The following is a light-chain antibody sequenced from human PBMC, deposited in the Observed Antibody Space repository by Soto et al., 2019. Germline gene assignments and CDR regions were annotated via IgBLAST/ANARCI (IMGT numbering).Light chain of an antibody. CDR3: PLYYSYPRP. Sequence: AIRMPEGPSTPSASKGDRVTITCRASQGISSYLAWYQQKPGKAPKLLIYAACTLQSGVPSRFSGSGAGTDFTLTISCLQSEDFATDYCPLYYSYPRPFGQGTKVDIK. J-gene: IGKJ1*01. CDR1: QGISSY. CDR2: AAC. V-gene: IGKV1-8*01.